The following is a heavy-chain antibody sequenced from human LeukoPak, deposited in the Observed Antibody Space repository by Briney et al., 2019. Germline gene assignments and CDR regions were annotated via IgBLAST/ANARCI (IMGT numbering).Heavy chain of an antibody. CDR3: ARDRGGWYGY. D-gene: IGHD6-19*01. V-gene: IGHV1-2*06. CDR2: INPNSGGT. Sequence: ASVKVSCKASGYTFTSYDINWVRQATGQGLEWMGRINPNSGGTNYAQKFQGRVTMTRDTSISTAYMELSRLRSDDTAVYYCARDRGGWYGYWGQGTLVTVSS. J-gene: IGHJ4*02. CDR1: GYTFTSYD.